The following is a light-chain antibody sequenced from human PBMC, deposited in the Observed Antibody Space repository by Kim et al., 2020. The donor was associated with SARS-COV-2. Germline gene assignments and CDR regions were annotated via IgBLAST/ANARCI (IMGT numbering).Light chain of an antibody. CDR3: QVWDLYSMF. CDR1: KIGSKS. CDR2: YDT. Sequence: SVAPGETATLTCGGNKIGSKSVHWYQQRPGQAPVLVIYYDTDRPSGIPERFSGSNSGDTATLTISRVEAEDEADYFCQVWDLYSMFFGGGTQLTVL. J-gene: IGLJ2*01. V-gene: IGLV3-21*04.